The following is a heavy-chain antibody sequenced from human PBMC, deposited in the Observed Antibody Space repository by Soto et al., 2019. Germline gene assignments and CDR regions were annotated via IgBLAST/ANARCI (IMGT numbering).Heavy chain of an antibody. CDR2: IIPVFATP. D-gene: IGHD3-16*01. CDR1: GGLFSSYA. J-gene: IGHJ4*02. Sequence: GASVKVSCKDSGGLFSSYAISWVRPAPGQGLEWMGGIIPVFATPYYAQKFQGRVTITADESTNTAYMELSSLRSEDTAMYYCARGDSPYVWLHDFWAQGSIVTVSS. V-gene: IGHV1-69*13. CDR3: ARGDSPYVWLHDF.